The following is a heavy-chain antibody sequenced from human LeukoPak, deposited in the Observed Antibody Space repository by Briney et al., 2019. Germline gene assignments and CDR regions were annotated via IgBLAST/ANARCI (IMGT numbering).Heavy chain of an antibody. J-gene: IGHJ1*01. V-gene: IGHV1-2*02. D-gene: IGHD6-19*01. CDR2: INPNSGGT. Sequence: ASVKVSCKASGYTCTDYYIHWVRQAPGQGLEWMGWINPNSGGTNSAQKFQGRVIMTRDTSITTAYMELSRLRPDDTAVYYCTRASSGWYIYFQQWGQGTLVTVSS. CDR3: TRASSGWYIYFQQ. CDR1: GYTCTDYY.